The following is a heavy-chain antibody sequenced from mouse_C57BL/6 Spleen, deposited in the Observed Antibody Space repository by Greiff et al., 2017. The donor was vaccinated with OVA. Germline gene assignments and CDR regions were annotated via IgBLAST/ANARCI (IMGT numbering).Heavy chain of an antibody. D-gene: IGHD2-3*01. CDR1: CYTFTAPT. CDR2: IYPRDGST. J-gene: IGHJ4*01. CDR3: ARFDGYYAMDD. V-gene: IGHV1-78*01. Sequence: QVQLQQSDAELVKPGASVQISCKVSCYTFTAPTIHCMKQRPEQGLEWIGYIYPRDGSTKYNEKFKGKATLTADKSSSTAYMQLNSLTSEDSAVYFCARFDGYYAMDDWGQGTSVTVSS.